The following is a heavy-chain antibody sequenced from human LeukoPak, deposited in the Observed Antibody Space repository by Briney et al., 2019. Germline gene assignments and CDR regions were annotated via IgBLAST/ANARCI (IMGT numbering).Heavy chain of an antibody. CDR1: GFTFSSYA. J-gene: IGHJ4*02. V-gene: IGHV3-23*01. CDR2: ISGSGGST. Sequence: GGSLRLSCAASGFTFSSYAMSWVRQAPGKGLEWVSAISGSGGSTYYADSVKGRFTISRDNSKNTLYLQMNGLRAEDTAVYYCAKPPYIVVVPAAMAYWGQGTLVTVSS. CDR3: AKPPYIVVVPAAMAY. D-gene: IGHD2-2*01.